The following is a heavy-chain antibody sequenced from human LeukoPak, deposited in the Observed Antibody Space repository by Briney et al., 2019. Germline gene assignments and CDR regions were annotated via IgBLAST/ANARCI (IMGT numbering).Heavy chain of an antibody. J-gene: IGHJ5*02. D-gene: IGHD2-2*01. CDR1: GGSFSGYY. Sequence: SETLSLTCAVYGGSFSGYYWSWIRQPPGKGLEWIGEINHSGSTNYNPSLKSRVTISVDTSKNQFSLKLSSVTAADTAVYYCARDRVVPSPAGGGWFDPWGQGTLVTVSS. CDR3: ARDRVVPSPAGGGWFDP. V-gene: IGHV4-34*01. CDR2: INHSGST.